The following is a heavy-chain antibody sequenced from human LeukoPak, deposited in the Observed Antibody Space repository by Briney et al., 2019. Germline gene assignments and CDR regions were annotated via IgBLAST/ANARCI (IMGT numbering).Heavy chain of an antibody. V-gene: IGHV1-69*01. CDR1: GGTFSSYA. CDR2: IIPIFGTA. D-gene: IGHD3-10*01. Sequence: SVKVSCKASGGTFSSYAISWVRQTPGQGLEWMGGIIPIFGTANYAQKFQGRVTITADESTSTAYMELSSLRSEDTAVYYCASSPIAITMVRYRYYFDYWGQGTLVTVSS. CDR3: ASSPIAITMVRYRYYFDY. J-gene: IGHJ4*02.